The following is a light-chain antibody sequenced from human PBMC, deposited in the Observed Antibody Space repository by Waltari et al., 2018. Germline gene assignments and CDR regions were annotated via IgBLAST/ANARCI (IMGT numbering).Light chain of an antibody. CDR3: QQYGSSIMYT. CDR2: GAY. V-gene: IGKV3-20*01. Sequence: VLTQSPGTLSLSPGETATLSCRAGQSLTKIYWAWYQQKPGQAPRRRIYGAYSRGAGIPDRFSGSGSGTDFTLTISRLEPEDSAVYYCQQYGSSIMYTFGQGTKLEIK. CDR1: QSLTKIY. J-gene: IGKJ2*01.